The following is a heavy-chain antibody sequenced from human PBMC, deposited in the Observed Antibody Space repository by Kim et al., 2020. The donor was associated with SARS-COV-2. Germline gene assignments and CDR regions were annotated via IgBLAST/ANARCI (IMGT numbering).Heavy chain of an antibody. V-gene: IGHV3-30*04. CDR2: ISYDGGNT. Sequence: GGSLRLSCAASRFTFITYAMHWVRQAPGKGLEWVAVISYDGGNTNYADSVKGRFTISRDNPKNMLYLQMNSLRAEDTAVYYCARNALRGSGSFYPFDYWG. CDR1: RFTFITYA. J-gene: IGHJ4*01. CDR3: ARNALRGSGSFYPFDY. D-gene: IGHD3-10*01.